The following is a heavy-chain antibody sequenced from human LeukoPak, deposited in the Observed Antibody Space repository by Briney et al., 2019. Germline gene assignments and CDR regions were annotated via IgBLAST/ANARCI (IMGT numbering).Heavy chain of an antibody. J-gene: IGHJ4*02. D-gene: IGHD3-22*01. V-gene: IGHV3-21*01. Sequence: PGGSLRLSCAASGFTFSSYSMNWVRQAPGKGLEWVSSISSSSSYIYYADSVKGRFTISRDNAKNSLYLQMNSLRAEDTAVYYCARDTVDSSQGGYFDYWGQGTLVTVSS. CDR3: ARDTVDSSQGGYFDY. CDR2: ISSSSSYI. CDR1: GFTFSSYS.